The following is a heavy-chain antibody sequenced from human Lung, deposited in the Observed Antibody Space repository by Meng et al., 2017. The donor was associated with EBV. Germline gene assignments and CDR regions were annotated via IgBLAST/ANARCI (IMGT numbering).Heavy chain of an antibody. D-gene: IGHD4-17*01. CDR1: GYTFSSYG. V-gene: IGHV3-30*12. CDR3: ARDFYGDYSLLDY. J-gene: IGHJ4*03. Sequence: QVPLGGCGGGVVQPGRSLRLCCAASGYTFSSYGMHWVRQDQGKGLEWLTFIWYDGVKKSYTDSVKGRFTISRDNSRNTLYLEMDSLRAEDTAMYYCARDFYGDYSLLDYWGHGTLVTVSS. CDR2: IWYDGVKK.